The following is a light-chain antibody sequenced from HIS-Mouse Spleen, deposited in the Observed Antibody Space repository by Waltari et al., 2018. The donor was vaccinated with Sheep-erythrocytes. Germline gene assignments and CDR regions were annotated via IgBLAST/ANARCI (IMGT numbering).Light chain of an antibody. Sequence: QSALTQPRSVSGSPGQSVTISCTGTSSDVGGYNYVSWYQHHPGKAPKLMIYDVSKRPSGVPDRFSGSKSGNTASLTISGLQADDEADYYCCSYAGSYTFWVFGGGTRLTVL. CDR1: SSDVGGYNY. CDR2: DVS. CDR3: CSYAGSYTFWV. V-gene: IGLV2-11*01. J-gene: IGLJ3*02.